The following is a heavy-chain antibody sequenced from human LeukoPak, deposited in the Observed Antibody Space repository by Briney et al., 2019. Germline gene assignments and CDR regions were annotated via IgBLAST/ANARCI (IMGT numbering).Heavy chain of an antibody. J-gene: IGHJ2*01. Sequence: GGSLRLSCAASGFTFSTYVMSWVRQAPGKALEWVSSISGSGGNTYYADSVKGRFTISRDNAKNSLYLQMNSLRAEDTAVYYCASRGYSYGLDWGDWYFDLWGRGTLVTVSS. CDR1: GFTFSTYV. CDR2: ISGSGGNT. CDR3: ASRGYSYGLDWGDWYFDL. D-gene: IGHD5-18*01. V-gene: IGHV3-23*01.